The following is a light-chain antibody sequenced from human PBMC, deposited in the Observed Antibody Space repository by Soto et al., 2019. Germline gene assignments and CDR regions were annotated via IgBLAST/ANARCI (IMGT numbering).Light chain of an antibody. J-gene: IGLJ2*01. CDR2: DVT. CDR1: NSDVGVYDS. CDR3: SSYTTSNTLDVI. V-gene: IGLV2-14*03. Sequence: QSALTQPASVSGSPGQSITISCTGANSDVGVYDSVSWYQQHPGKAPKLIIYDVTDRPSGVSSRFSGSKSGNRASLTISGLQAEDEADYYCSSYTTSNTLDVIFGGGTKLTVL.